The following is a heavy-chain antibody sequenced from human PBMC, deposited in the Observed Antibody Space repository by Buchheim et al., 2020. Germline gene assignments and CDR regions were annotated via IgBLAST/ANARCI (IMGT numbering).Heavy chain of an antibody. Sequence: QVQLQESGPGLVKPSETLSLICTISGGSISSFYWSWIRQPPGKRLEWIGHISHSGSTDCNPSLKSRVTISLDTSKIQFSLRLTSVTAADTAVYYCAKTRDRYGPIDYWGQG. V-gene: IGHV4-59*01. J-gene: IGHJ4*02. D-gene: IGHD5-18*01. CDR1: GGSISSFY. CDR2: ISHSGST. CDR3: AKTRDRYGPIDY.